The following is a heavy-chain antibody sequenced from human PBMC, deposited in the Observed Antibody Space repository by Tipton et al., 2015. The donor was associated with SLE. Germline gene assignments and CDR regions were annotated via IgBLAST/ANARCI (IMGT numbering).Heavy chain of an antibody. Sequence: QLVQSGAEVKKPGSSVKVSCKASGGTFSSYAISWVRQAPGQGLEWMGRIIPILGIANYAQKFQGRVTITADKSTSTAYMELSSLRSEDTAVYYCASLIMLNAFDIWGQGTMVTVSS. CDR1: GGTFSSYA. D-gene: IGHD3-10*02. CDR2: IIPILGIA. J-gene: IGHJ3*02. CDR3: ASLIMLNAFDI. V-gene: IGHV1-69*09.